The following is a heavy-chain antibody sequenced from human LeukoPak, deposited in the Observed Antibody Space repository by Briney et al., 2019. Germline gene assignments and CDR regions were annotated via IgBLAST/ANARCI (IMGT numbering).Heavy chain of an antibody. Sequence: GGSLRLSCAASGFTVSSNYMSWVRQAPGKGLEWVSAISGSGGKTYYADSVKGRFTISRDNSKNTLYLQMDSLRAEDTAVYYCAKDCVHYYDSSGPYYFDYWGQGTLVTVTS. CDR3: AKDCVHYYDSSGPYYFDY. D-gene: IGHD3-22*01. J-gene: IGHJ4*02. CDR2: ISGSGGKT. CDR1: GFTVSSNY. V-gene: IGHV3-23*01.